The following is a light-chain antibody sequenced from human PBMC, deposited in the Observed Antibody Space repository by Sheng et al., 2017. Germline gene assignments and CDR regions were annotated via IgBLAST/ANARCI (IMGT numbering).Light chain of an antibody. J-gene: IGKJ1*01. V-gene: IGKV3-20*01. CDR1: QSVSSSY. Sequence: EIVLTQSPGTLSLSPGERATLSCRASQSVSSSYLAWFQQKPGQAPRLLIYAASSRATGIPDRFSGSGSGTDFTLTISRLEPEDFAMYYCHQYDSSRWTFGQGTKVEI. CDR3: HQYDSSRWT. CDR2: AAS.